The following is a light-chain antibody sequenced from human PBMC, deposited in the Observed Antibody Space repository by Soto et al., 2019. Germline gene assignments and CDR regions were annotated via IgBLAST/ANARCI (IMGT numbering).Light chain of an antibody. V-gene: IGKV3-15*01. CDR2: GAS. CDR3: QQYNNWPPIT. CDR1: QSVSSN. Sequence: IVMTHSPATLSVSPWQRATLSCRSSQSVSSNLAWYQQKPGQAPRLLIYGASTRATGIPARFSGSGSGTEFTLTISSLQSEDFAVYYCQQYNNWPPITFGQGTRLEI. J-gene: IGKJ5*01.